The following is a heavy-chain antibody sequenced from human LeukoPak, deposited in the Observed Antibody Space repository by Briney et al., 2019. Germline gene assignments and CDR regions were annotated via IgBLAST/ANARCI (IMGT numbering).Heavy chain of an antibody. CDR2: IYYSGST. CDR3: ARRSSGYYEY. V-gene: IGHV4-59*01. J-gene: IGHJ4*02. CDR1: GVSISSYY. Sequence: SETLSLTCTVSGVSISSYYWSWIRQPPGKGLEWIGYIYYSGSTNYNPSLKSRVTISVDTSKNQFSLKLSSVTAADTAVYYCARRSSGYYEYWGQGTLVTVSS. D-gene: IGHD3-22*01.